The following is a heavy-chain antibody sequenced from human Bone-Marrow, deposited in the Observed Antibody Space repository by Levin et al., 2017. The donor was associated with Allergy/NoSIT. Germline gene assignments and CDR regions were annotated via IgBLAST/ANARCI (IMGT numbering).Heavy chain of an antibody. CDR1: GFTFSSYW. CDR3: ARESYGYLYYYYGMDV. J-gene: IGHJ6*02. CDR2: IKQDGSEK. D-gene: IGHD5-18*01. V-gene: IGHV3-7*01. Sequence: SCAASGFTFSSYWMSWVRQAPGKGLEWVANIKQDGSEKYYVDSVKGRFTISRDNAKNSLYLQMNSLRAEDTAVYYCARESYGYLYYYYGMDVWGQGTTVTVSS.